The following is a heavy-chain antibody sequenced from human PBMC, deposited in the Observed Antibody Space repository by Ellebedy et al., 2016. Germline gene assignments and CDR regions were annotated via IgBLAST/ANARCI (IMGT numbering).Heavy chain of an antibody. CDR2: INHDGSAE. J-gene: IGHJ4*02. CDR3: ARSGVPGAFDY. V-gene: IGHV3-7*03. D-gene: IGHD3-3*01. CDR1: GFAFPQYW. Sequence: GGSLRLXXVASGFAFPQYWMAWVRQPPGKGLEWVANINHDGSAEYYADSVQGRFRISRDDAKRSVYLQMNSLRFEDTAVFYCARSGVPGAFDYWGQGILVTVSS.